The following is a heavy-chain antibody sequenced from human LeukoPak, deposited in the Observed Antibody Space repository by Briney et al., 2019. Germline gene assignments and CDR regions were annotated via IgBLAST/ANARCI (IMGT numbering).Heavy chain of an antibody. CDR1: GGSISSYY. CDR3: ARQLSDNWFDP. J-gene: IGHJ5*02. V-gene: IGHV4-59*01. CDR2: IYYSGST. D-gene: IGHD5-18*01. Sequence: SEALSLTCTVSGGSISSYYWSWIRQPPGKGLEWIGYIYYSGSTNYNPSLKSRVTISVDTSKNQFSLKLSSVTAADTAVYYCARQLSDNWFDPWGQRTLVTVSS.